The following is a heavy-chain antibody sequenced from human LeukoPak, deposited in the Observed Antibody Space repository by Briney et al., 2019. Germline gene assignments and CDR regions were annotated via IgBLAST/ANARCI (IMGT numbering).Heavy chain of an antibody. CDR1: GGSFSGYY. Sequence: SETLPLTCAVYGGSFSGYYWSWIRQPPGKGLEWIGEINHSGSTNYNPSLKSRVTISVDTSKNQFSLKLSSVTAADTAVYYCARGVGWFGAFDIWGQGTMVTVSS. CDR2: INHSGST. J-gene: IGHJ3*02. V-gene: IGHV4-34*01. CDR3: ARGVGWFGAFDI. D-gene: IGHD3-10*01.